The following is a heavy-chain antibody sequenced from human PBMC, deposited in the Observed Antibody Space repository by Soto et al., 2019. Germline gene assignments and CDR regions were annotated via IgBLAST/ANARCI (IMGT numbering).Heavy chain of an antibody. CDR2: ISGSGGST. CDR3: ANLDSSSWKEHFDN. Sequence: GGSMRLSCAACGFTFSSYAMSWVRQAAGKGLEWVSAISGSGGSTYYADSVKGRFTISRDNSKNTLYLQMNSLRAEDTAVYYCANLDSSSWKEHFDNWGQGTLVTVSS. V-gene: IGHV3-23*01. CDR1: GFTFSSYA. J-gene: IGHJ4*02. D-gene: IGHD6-13*01.